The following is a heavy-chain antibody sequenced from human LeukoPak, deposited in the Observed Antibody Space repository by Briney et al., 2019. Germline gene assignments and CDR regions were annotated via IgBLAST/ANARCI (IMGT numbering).Heavy chain of an antibody. CDR3: AKLRWATSANAYYFDY. D-gene: IGHD4-23*01. CDR1: GFTFSSYG. Sequence: GGSLRLSGAASGFTFSSYGMSWVRQAPGKGLEWVSAISGSGGSTYYADSVKGRFTISRDNSKNTLYLQMNSLRAEDTAVYYCAKLRWATSANAYYFDYWGQGTLVTVSS. V-gene: IGHV3-23*01. CDR2: ISGSGGST. J-gene: IGHJ4*02.